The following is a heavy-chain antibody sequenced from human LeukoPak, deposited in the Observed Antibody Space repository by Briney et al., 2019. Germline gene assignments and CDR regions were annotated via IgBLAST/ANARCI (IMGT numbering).Heavy chain of an antibody. CDR3: ATVPGYDYVWGSYRPNWFDP. Sequence: ASVKVSCKVSGYTLTELSMHWVRQAPGKGLEWMGGFDPEDGETIYAQKFQGRVTMIEDTSTDTAYMELSSLRSEDTAVYYCATVPGYDYVWGSYRPNWFDPWGQGTLVTVSS. CDR2: FDPEDGET. CDR1: GYTLTELS. D-gene: IGHD3-16*02. J-gene: IGHJ5*02. V-gene: IGHV1-24*01.